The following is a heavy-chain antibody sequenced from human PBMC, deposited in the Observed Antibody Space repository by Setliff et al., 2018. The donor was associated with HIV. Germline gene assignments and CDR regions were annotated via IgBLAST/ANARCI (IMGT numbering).Heavy chain of an antibody. D-gene: IGHD3-3*01. V-gene: IGHV3-23*01. CDR2: VSGSGGGT. CDR1: GFAFSARA. Sequence: PGGSLRLSCAASGFAFSARAVTWVRQAPGKGLEWVSTVSGSGGGTHYADSLKGRFTISRDNSINTIYLQMNSLRTEDTAVYYCAKSRTIYGEVIIQWAYMDVWGQGTTVTVSS. J-gene: IGHJ6*02. CDR3: AKSRTIYGEVIIQWAYMDV.